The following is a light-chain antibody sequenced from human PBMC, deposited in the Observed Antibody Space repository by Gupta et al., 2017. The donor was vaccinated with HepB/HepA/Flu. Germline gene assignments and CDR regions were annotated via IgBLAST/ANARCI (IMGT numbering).Light chain of an antibody. V-gene: IGKV2-28*01. Sequence: DIVMTQSPLSLPVTPGEPASISCRSSQSVLHSNGYNYLDWYVQKPGQSPQLLIYLGSDRASGVADRFSGSGSGTDFTLKISRVEAEDVGVYYCMQALQTPLTFGGGTKVEIK. CDR3: MQALQTPLT. CDR1: QSVLHSNGYNY. CDR2: LGS. J-gene: IGKJ4*01.